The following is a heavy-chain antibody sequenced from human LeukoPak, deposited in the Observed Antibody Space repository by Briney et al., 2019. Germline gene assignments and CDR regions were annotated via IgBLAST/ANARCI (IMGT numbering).Heavy chain of an antibody. J-gene: IGHJ4*02. CDR2: ISVKYNRT. D-gene: IGHD6-19*01. CDR3: AKDLYPVPGACDK. V-gene: IGHV3-23*01. Sequence: PGGSLRLSCAASGFTFSTYAVSWVRQAPGKGLEWVSGISVKYNRTYYADSVEGRFTISRDISKNTLYLQMNSLNAEDTAVYYCAKDLYPVPGACDKWGQGTLVTVSS. CDR1: GFTFSTYA.